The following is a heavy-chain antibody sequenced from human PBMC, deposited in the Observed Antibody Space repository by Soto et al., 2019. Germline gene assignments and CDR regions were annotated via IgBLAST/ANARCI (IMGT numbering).Heavy chain of an antibody. CDR2: ISGSGGST. CDR3: AKDRVSTFGEVIMLYYYYGMDV. V-gene: IGHV3-23*01. CDR1: GFTFSSYA. D-gene: IGHD3-3*01. Sequence: GGSLRLSCAASGFTFSSYAMSWVRQAPGKGLEWVSAISGSGGSTYYADSVKGRFTISRDNSKNTLYLQMNSLRAEDTAVYYCAKDRVSTFGEVIMLYYYYGMDVWGQGTTVTVSS. J-gene: IGHJ6*02.